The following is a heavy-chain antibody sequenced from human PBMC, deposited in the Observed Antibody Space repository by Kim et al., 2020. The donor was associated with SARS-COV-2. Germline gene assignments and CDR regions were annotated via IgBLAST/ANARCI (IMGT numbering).Heavy chain of an antibody. D-gene: IGHD2-15*01. V-gene: IGHV3-15*01. CDR2: IKIKTDGGTI. CDR3: DATQSVDCIGGRCYSRMDF. Sequence: GGSLRLSCTGSGLTFSDAWMSWVRQRPGKGLEWVGRIKIKTDGGTIDYAAPVKGRFTISRDDSKKTLYLQMNSLKSEATAVYDYDATQSVDCIGGRCYSRMDFWGQGAMVTVSS. CDR1: GLTFSDAW. J-gene: IGHJ4*02.